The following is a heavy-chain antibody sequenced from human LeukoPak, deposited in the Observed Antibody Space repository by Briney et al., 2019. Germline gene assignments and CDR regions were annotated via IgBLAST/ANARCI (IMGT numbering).Heavy chain of an antibody. Sequence: GGSLRLSCAASGFTFSSYWMSWVRQAPGKGLEWVANVKQDGSEKYYVDSVKGRFTISRDNAKNSLYLQMNSLRAEDTAVYYCARDLVVVTASTAFDYWGQGTLVTVSS. CDR3: ARDLVVVTASTAFDY. CDR2: VKQDGSEK. V-gene: IGHV3-7*05. D-gene: IGHD2-21*02. J-gene: IGHJ4*02. CDR1: GFTFSSYW.